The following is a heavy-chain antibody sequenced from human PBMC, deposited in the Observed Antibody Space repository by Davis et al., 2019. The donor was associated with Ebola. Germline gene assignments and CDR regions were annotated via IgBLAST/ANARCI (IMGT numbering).Heavy chain of an antibody. CDR2: IYHSGST. Sequence: MPSETLSLTCAVYGGSFSGYYWSWIRQPPGKGLEWIGEIYHSGSTNYNPSLKSRVTLSVDKSKNQFSLKLSSVTAADTAVYYCARVVSSGWYNWFDPWGQGTLVTVSS. J-gene: IGHJ5*02. V-gene: IGHV4-34*01. D-gene: IGHD6-19*01. CDR3: ARVVSSGWYNWFDP. CDR1: GGSFSGYY.